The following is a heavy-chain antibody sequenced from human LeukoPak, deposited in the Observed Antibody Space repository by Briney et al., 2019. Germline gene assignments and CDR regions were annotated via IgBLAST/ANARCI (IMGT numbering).Heavy chain of an antibody. CDR3: ARDQEVYSSSWFNWFDP. CDR1: GGTFSSYA. V-gene: IGHV1-69*05. CDR2: IIPIFGTA. D-gene: IGHD6-13*01. J-gene: IGHJ5*02. Sequence: SVKVSCKASGGTFSSYAISWVRQAPGQGLEWMGGIIPIFGTANYAQKFQGRVTITTDESTSTAYMELSSLRSEDTAVYYCARDQEVYSSSWFNWFDPWGQGTLVTVSS.